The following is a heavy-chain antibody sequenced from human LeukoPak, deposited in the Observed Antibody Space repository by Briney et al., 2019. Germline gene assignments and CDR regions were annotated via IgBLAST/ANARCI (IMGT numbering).Heavy chain of an antibody. V-gene: IGHV4-34*01. Sequence: SETLSLTCAVYGGSFSGYYWSWIRQPPGKGLEWIGEINHSGSTNYNPSLKSRVTISVDTSKNQFSLKLSSVTAADTAVYCCARGGYCSSTSCYLVYWGQGTLVTVSS. D-gene: IGHD2-2*01. J-gene: IGHJ4*02. CDR3: ARGGYCSSTSCYLVY. CDR1: GGSFSGYY. CDR2: INHSGST.